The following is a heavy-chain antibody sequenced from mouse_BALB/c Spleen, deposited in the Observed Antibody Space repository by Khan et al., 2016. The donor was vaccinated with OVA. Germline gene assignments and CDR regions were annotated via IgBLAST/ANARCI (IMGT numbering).Heavy chain of an antibody. Sequence: QVQLKESGAELARPGASVKMSCKASGYTFTTCTIHWVKQGPGQGLEWIGYIIPTNDYANYNQKFKDRATLTADKSSSTAYMQLSSLTSEDSALYYCAREGAYYRSDGWFAYWGQGTLVTVAA. CDR3: AREGAYYRSDGWFAY. CDR2: IIPTNDYA. V-gene: IGHV1-4*01. CDR1: GYTFTTCT. D-gene: IGHD2-14*01. J-gene: IGHJ3*01.